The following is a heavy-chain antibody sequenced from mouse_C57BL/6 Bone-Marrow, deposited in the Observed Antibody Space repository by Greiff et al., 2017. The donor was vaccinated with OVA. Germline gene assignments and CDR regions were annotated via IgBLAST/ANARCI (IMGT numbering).Heavy chain of an antibody. CDR1: GFTFSSYG. CDR2: ISSGGSYT. Sequence: DVMLVESGGDLVKPGGSLKLSCAASGFTFSSYGMSWVRQTPDKRLEWVATISSGGSYTYYPDSVKGRFTISRDNAKNTLYLQMSSLKSEDTAMYYCARPPIDYGSSPYAMDYWGQGTSVTVSS. CDR3: ARPPIDYGSSPYAMDY. V-gene: IGHV5-6*02. D-gene: IGHD1-1*01. J-gene: IGHJ4*01.